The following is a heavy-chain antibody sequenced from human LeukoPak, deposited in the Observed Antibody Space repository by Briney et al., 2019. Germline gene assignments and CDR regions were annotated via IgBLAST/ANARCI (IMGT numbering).Heavy chain of an antibody. J-gene: IGHJ4*02. D-gene: IGHD3-16*01. Sequence: SETLSLTCTVSGGSISSGGYYWSWIRKPPGKALEWFGYIYTSGSTYYNPSLKSRVTISVDTSKNQFSLKLSSVTAADTAVYYCARGSLMITFGGVTNAFDYWGQGTLVTVSS. V-gene: IGHV4-31*03. CDR2: IYTSGST. CDR1: GGSISSGGYY. CDR3: ARGSLMITFGGVTNAFDY.